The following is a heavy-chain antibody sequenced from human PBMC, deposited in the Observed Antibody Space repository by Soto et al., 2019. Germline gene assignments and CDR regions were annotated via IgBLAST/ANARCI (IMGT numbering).Heavy chain of an antibody. CDR3: ARGNPHPPYYYGSGNYPPTDY. D-gene: IGHD3-10*01. CDR2: INPNSGGT. CDR1: GYIFTDYY. J-gene: IGHJ4*02. Sequence: QVQLVQSGAEVKKPGASVKVSCKASGYIFTDYYMHWVRQAPGQGLEWMGWINPNSGGTDYAQKFQSRVTMTRDTSIRTAYMELSSLRSDDTAIYYCARGNPHPPYYYGSGNYPPTDYWGQGTLVTVSS. V-gene: IGHV1-2*02.